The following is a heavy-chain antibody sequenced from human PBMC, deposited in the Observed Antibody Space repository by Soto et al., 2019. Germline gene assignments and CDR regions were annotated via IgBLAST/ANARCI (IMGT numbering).Heavy chain of an antibody. D-gene: IGHD6-13*01. J-gene: IGHJ5*02. V-gene: IGHV2-5*01. CDR3: ARLYSSSWYSWFDP. CDR1: GFSLSTSGVG. Sequence: QITLKESGPPLVKPTQTLTLTCTFSGFSLSTSGVGVGWIRQPPGKALEWLALIYWNDDKRYSPSLKSRLTITKDTSKNQVVLTMTNMDPVDTATYYCARLYSSSWYSWFDPWGQGTLVTVSS. CDR2: IYWNDDK.